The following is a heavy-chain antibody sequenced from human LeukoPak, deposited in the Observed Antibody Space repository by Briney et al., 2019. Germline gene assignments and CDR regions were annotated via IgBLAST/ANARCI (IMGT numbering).Heavy chain of an antibody. CDR3: ARGGGTFEY. CDR1: GFTFSSYW. Sequence: GGSLRLSCAASGFTFSSYWMSWVRQAPGKGLEWVANIKQDGNEKNYVDSVEGRFTISRDNAKNSLHLQMNSLRAEDTAVFYCARGGGTFEYWGQGTLVTVSS. CDR2: IKQDGNEK. J-gene: IGHJ4*02. V-gene: IGHV3-7*01. D-gene: IGHD3/OR15-3a*01.